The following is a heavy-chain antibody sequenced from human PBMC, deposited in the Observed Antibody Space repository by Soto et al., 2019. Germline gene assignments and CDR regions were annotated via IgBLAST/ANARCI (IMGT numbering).Heavy chain of an antibody. CDR2: IYSGGST. D-gene: IGHD5-18*01. Sequence: EVQLVESGGGLVQPGGSLRLSCAASGFTVSTNYMTWVRQAPGKGLEWVSVIYSGGSTYYADSVKGRFTISRDKSKNTLYLQLNSLRAEDTAVYYCARARIQLMPNYYDYGMDVWGQGATVTVSS. V-gene: IGHV3-66*01. CDR1: GFTVSTNY. J-gene: IGHJ6*02. CDR3: ARARIQLMPNYYDYGMDV.